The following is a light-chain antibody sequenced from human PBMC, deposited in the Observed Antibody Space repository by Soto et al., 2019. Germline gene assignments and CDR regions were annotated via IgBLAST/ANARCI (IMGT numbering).Light chain of an antibody. CDR2: EVS. J-gene: IGLJ3*02. CDR3: NSYAGSNNGV. CDR1: SSDVGGYNY. Sequence: QSALTQPPSASGSPGQSVTISCTGTSSDVGGYNYVSWYQQHPGKAPKLMFYEVSKRPSGVPDRFSGSKSGNTASLTVSGLQAEDEADYYCNSYAGSNNGVFGGGTKLTVL. V-gene: IGLV2-8*01.